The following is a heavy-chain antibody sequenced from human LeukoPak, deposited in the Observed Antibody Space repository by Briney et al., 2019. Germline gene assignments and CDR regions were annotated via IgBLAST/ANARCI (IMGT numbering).Heavy chain of an antibody. Sequence: ASVKVSCKASGYTFTGYYMHWVRQAPGQGLEWMGWINPNSGGTNYAQKFQGRVTMTRDTSISTAYTELSRLRSDDTAVYYCARGNHSSSWFVSLGYWGQGTLVTVSS. D-gene: IGHD6-13*01. V-gene: IGHV1-2*02. CDR1: GYTFTGYY. CDR3: ARGNHSSSWFVSLGY. J-gene: IGHJ4*02. CDR2: INPNSGGT.